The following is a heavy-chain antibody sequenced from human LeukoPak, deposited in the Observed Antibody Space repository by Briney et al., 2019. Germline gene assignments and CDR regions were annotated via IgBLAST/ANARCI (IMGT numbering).Heavy chain of an antibody. D-gene: IGHD3-10*01. V-gene: IGHV1-69*13. CDR2: ITPISGAA. J-gene: IGHJ5*02. Sequence: SVKVSCKASGGTFSSYAISWVRQAPGQGLEWMGGITPISGAANYAQKFQGRVTITADESTSTAYMELSSLRSEDTAVYYCARAPFNRITMVRGVIGWFDPWGQGTLVTVSS. CDR3: ARAPFNRITMVRGVIGWFDP. CDR1: GGTFSSYA.